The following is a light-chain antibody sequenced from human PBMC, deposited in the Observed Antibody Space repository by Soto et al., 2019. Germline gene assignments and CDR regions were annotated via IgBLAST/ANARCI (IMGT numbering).Light chain of an antibody. J-gene: IGKJ4*01. CDR2: DAS. V-gene: IGKV3-11*01. Sequence: EIVLTQSPATLSLSPGERATLSCRASQSVSTYLAWYQQKPGQAPRLLIYDASDRAAGIPARFSGSGSWTDFTLTISSLEPEEFAVYYCHQRSNWPLTFGGGTKVEIK. CDR1: QSVSTY. CDR3: HQRSNWPLT.